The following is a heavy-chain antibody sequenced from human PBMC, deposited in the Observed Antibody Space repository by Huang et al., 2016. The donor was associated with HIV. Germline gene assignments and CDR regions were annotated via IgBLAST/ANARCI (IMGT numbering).Heavy chain of an antibody. CDR2: INHSGNT. V-gene: IGHV4-34*01. Sequence: QVQLQQWGAGLLKPSETLSLTFAVDGGSFSGDSWNCIRQPQGKGLEWIGEINHSGNTNSNPSLKSRVTISVDTSKNQFSLKLNSVTAADTAVYYCARGTAAAHSDYWGQGTLVTV. D-gene: IGHD6-13*01. CDR3: ARGTAAAHSDY. CDR1: GGSFSGDS. J-gene: IGHJ4*02.